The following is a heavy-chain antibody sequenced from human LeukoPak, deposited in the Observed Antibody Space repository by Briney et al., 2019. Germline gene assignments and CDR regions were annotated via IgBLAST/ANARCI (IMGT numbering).Heavy chain of an antibody. CDR2: YYYGGST. V-gene: IGHV4-59*02. Sequence: SETLSLTCTFSGGSVNSHFCSWVRHSPGKELEWIGYYYYGGSTFYNPSLSSRVTISVDASKNHFFLRLNSVTATDTGVYYCAIMGSAYGNAFDVWGQGTMVTVSP. D-gene: IGHD3-3*01. CDR1: GGSVNSHF. J-gene: IGHJ3*01. CDR3: AIMGSAYGNAFDV.